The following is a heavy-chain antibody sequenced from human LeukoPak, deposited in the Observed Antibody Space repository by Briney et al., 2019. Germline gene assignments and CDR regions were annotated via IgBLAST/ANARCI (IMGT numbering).Heavy chain of an antibody. CDR1: GFTLSNYG. J-gene: IGHJ3*02. CDR2: IRHDRNNE. D-gene: IGHD5-24*01. V-gene: IGHV3-30*02. CDR3: AKARGDGYNDAFDM. Sequence: PGGSPRLSCAASGFTLSNYGMHWVRQAPGKGLEWMALIRHDRNNEYYADSVKGRFTISGDISENTLYLQMNSLRSEDTAVYYCAKARGDGYNDAFDMWGPGTMVTVSS.